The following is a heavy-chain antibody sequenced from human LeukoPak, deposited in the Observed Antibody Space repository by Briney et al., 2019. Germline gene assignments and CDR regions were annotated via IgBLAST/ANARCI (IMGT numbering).Heavy chain of an antibody. V-gene: IGHV5-51*01. CDR1: GYSFTSYW. Sequence: GESLKISCKGSGYSFTSYWVGWVRQMPGKGLEWMGIIYPGDSDTRYSPSFQGQVTISADKSISTAYLQWSSLKASDTAMYYCARQVDCSSTSCYASSPFYYFDYWGQGTPVTVSS. CDR3: ARQVDCSSTSCYASSPFYYFDY. J-gene: IGHJ4*02. D-gene: IGHD2-2*01. CDR2: IYPGDSDT.